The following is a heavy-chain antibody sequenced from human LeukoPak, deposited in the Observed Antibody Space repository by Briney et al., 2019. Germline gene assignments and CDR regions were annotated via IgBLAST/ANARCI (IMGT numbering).Heavy chain of an antibody. V-gene: IGHV1-69*13. CDR1: GYTFTSYA. D-gene: IGHD7-27*01. CDR2: IIPIFGTA. Sequence: ASVKVSCKASGYTFTSYAISWVRQAPGQGLEWMGGIIPIFGTANYAQKFQGRVTITADESTSTAYMELSSLRSEDTAVYYCARVPPLGAFDIWGQGTMVTVSS. CDR3: ARVPPLGAFDI. J-gene: IGHJ3*02.